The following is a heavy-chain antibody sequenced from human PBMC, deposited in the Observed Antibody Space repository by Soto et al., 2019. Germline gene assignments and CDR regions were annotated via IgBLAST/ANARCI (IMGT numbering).Heavy chain of an antibody. CDR1: GDSVSSNSAA. Sequence: SQTLSLTCGISGDSVSSNSAAWNWIRQSPSRGLEWLGRTYYRSKWYNDYAVSVKSRIIINPDTSKNQFSLQLNSVTPDDTAVYYSSRGKPSDGPVYFDYWGQGTLVTVSS. CDR2: TYYRSKWYN. V-gene: IGHV6-1*01. D-gene: IGHD2-8*01. J-gene: IGHJ4*02. CDR3: SRGKPSDGPVYFDY.